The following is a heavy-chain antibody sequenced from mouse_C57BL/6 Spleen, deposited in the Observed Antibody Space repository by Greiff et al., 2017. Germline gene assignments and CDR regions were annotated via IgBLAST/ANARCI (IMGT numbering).Heavy chain of an antibody. CDR1: GCTFTSYW. J-gene: IGHJ3*01. D-gene: IGHD2-4*01. V-gene: IGHV1-64*01. CDR3: AREDYYDSSWFAY. CDR2: IHPNSGST. Sequence: VQLQQPGAELVKPGASVKLSCKASGCTFTSYWMHWVKQRPGQGLEWIGMIHPNSGSTNYNEKFKSKATLTVDKSSSTAYMQLSSLTSEDSAVYYCAREDYYDSSWFAYWGQGTLVTVSA.